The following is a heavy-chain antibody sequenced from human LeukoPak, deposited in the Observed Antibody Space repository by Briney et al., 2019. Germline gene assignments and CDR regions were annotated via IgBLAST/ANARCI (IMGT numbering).Heavy chain of an antibody. CDR1: GGSISSYY. Sequence: PSETLSPTCTVSGGSISSYYWSWIRQPAGKGLEWIGRIYTSGSTNYNPSLKSRVTMSVDTSKNRFSLKLSSVTAADTAVYYCARDRGVRGGSYGTWFDPWGQGTLVTVSS. D-gene: IGHD1-26*01. V-gene: IGHV4-4*07. J-gene: IGHJ5*02. CDR2: IYTSGST. CDR3: ARDRGVRGGSYGTWFDP.